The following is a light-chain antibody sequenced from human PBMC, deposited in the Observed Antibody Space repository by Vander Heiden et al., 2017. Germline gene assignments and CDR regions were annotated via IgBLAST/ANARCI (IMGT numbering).Light chain of an antibody. CDR2: GAS. V-gene: IGKV3-15*01. CDR1: QRVSSN. Sequence: EIVMTQFPATLSVSPGERATLSCRASQRVSSNLAWYQQKPGQAPRLLIYGASTGATGFPARFRGSGSGTEFTLTISSLQSEDFAVYYCQQYNDSPWTFGQGTKVEIK. J-gene: IGKJ1*01. CDR3: QQYNDSPWT.